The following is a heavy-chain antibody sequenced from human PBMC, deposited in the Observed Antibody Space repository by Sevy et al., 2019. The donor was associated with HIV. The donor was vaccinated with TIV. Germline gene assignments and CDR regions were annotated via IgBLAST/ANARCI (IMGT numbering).Heavy chain of an antibody. CDR3: ARDDGNYYFHY. Sequence: GGSLRLSCAASGFTFRKYWMGWVRQAPGKGLEWVPNIKQDAGPKYYVDSVKGRFTMSRDNAKNSLYLQMNSLRAEDTAVYFWARDDGNYYFHYWGQGTLVTVSS. J-gene: IGHJ4*02. CDR2: IKQDAGPK. D-gene: IGHD1-7*01. V-gene: IGHV3-7*01. CDR1: GFTFRKYW.